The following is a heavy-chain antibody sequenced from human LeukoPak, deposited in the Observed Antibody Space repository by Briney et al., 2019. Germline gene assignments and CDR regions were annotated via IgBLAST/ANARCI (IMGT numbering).Heavy chain of an antibody. CDR1: GFTFSSYG. D-gene: IGHD6-13*01. V-gene: IGHV3-33*06. J-gene: IGHJ4*02. CDR3: AKESSTWYSEFDY. CDR2: IWYDGSNK. Sequence: GGSLRLSCAASGFTFSSYGMHWVRQAPGKGLEWVAVIWYDGSNKYYADSVKGRFTISRDNSKNTVYLQMNSLRAEDTAVYYCAKESSTWYSEFDYWGQGTLVTVSS.